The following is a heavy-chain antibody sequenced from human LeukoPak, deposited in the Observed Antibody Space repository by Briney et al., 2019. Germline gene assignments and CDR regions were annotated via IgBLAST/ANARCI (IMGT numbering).Heavy chain of an antibody. D-gene: IGHD2-15*01. CDR1: GFTFSSYG. CDR2: ISYDGSNK. Sequence: PGGSLRLSCAASGFTFSSYGMHWVRQAPGKGLEWVAVISYDGSNKYYADSVKGRFTISRDNSKNTLYLQMNSLRTEDTAMYYCANGYCSAGSCCPFDYWGQGALITVSS. V-gene: IGHV3-30*18. CDR3: ANGYCSAGSCCPFDY. J-gene: IGHJ4*02.